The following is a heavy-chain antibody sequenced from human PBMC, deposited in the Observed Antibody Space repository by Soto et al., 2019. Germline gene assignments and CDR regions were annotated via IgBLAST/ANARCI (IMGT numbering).Heavy chain of an antibody. CDR2: IIPIFGTA. CDR3: ARVKGGVYYYGSGSYYPGAFDI. D-gene: IGHD3-10*01. V-gene: IGHV1-69*13. Sequence: ASVKVSCKASGGTFSSYAISWVRQAPGQGLEWMGGIIPIFGTANYAQKFQGRVTITADESTSTAYMELSSLRSEDTAVYYCARVKGGVYYYGSGSYYPGAFDIWGQGTMVTVS. CDR1: GGTFSSYA. J-gene: IGHJ3*02.